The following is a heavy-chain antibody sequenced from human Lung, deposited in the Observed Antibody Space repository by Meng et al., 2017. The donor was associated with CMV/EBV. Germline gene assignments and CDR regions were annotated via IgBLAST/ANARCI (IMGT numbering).Heavy chain of an antibody. CDR1: GFTFSSYA. CDR2: ISFDGNNK. V-gene: IGHV3-30-3*01. Sequence: SCAAAGFTFSSYAMHWVRQAPGKGLEWVAVISFDGNNKYNADSVKGRFTISRDNARNSLYLQMNSLRVDDTAVYYCARDRGGNYYFDYWGQGTLVTVSS. CDR3: ARDRGGNYYFDY. J-gene: IGHJ4*02. D-gene: IGHD4-23*01.